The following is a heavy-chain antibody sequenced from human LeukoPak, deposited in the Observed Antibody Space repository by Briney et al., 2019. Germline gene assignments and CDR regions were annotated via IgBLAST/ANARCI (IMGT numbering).Heavy chain of an antibody. D-gene: IGHD3-22*01. CDR1: GYSFTTYW. V-gene: IGHV5-51*01. J-gene: IGHJ4*02. Sequence: GESLKISCKGSGYSFTTYWIGWVRQMPGKGLEWMGIIYPGDSDTRYSPSFQGQVTISVDKSISTAYLQWSSLKASDTAMYYCARSPYYYDSTIYFDYWGQGSLVTVSP. CDR3: ARSPYYYDSTIYFDY. CDR2: IYPGDSDT.